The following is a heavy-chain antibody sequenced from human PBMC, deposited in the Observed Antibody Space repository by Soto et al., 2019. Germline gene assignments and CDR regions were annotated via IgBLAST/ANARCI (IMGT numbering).Heavy chain of an antibody. D-gene: IGHD3-9*01. Sequence: GASVKVSCKASGYTFTSYGIIWVRQAPGQRLEWMGIINPSGGSTSYAQKFQGRVTMTRDTSTSTVYMELSSLRSEDTAVYYCARDRVLRYFDWLAPILDAFDIWGQGTMVTVS. V-gene: IGHV1-46*01. CDR2: INPSGGST. CDR1: GYTFTSYG. J-gene: IGHJ3*02. CDR3: ARDRVLRYFDWLAPILDAFDI.